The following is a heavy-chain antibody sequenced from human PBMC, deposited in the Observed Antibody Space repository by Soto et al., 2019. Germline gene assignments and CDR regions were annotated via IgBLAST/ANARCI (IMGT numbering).Heavy chain of an antibody. J-gene: IGHJ4*02. V-gene: IGHV3-33*01. CDR2: IWYDGSNK. CDR3: ARDHQWAFDL. CDR1: GFTFSSYG. Sequence: QVQLVESGGGVVQPGRPLRLSCAASGFTFSSYGMHWVRQAPGKGLEWVAVIWYDGSNKYYADSVKGRFTISRDNSKNTLYLQMNSLRAEDTAVYYCARDHQWAFDLWGQGVLVTVSS. D-gene: IGHD1-26*01.